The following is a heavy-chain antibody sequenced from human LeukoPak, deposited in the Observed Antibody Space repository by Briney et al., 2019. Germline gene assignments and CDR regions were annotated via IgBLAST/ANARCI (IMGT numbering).Heavy chain of an antibody. CDR2: INHSEST. J-gene: IGHJ4*02. D-gene: IGHD6-13*01. V-gene: IGHV4-34*01. CDR1: GGSFSGYY. CDR3: ARAQQLYYFDY. Sequence: SETLSLTCAVYGGSFSGYYWSWIRQPPGKGLEWIGEINHSESTNYNPSLKSRVTISVDTSKSQFSLKLSSVTAADTAVYYCARAQQLYYFDYWGQGTLVTVSP.